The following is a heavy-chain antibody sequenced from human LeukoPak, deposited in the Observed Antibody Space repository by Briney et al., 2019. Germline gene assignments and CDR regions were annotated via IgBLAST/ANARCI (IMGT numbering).Heavy chain of an antibody. V-gene: IGHV3-48*03. CDR1: GFTFSSYE. CDR2: ISGSGSTI. CDR3: ANTMADAFDS. J-gene: IGHJ3*02. D-gene: IGHD3-10*01. Sequence: GGSLRLSCAASGFTFSSYEMNWVRQAPGKGLEWVSYISGSGSTIYYADSVKGRFTISRDNAKNSLYLQMNSLRAEDTAVYYCANTMADAFDSWGQGTMVTVSS.